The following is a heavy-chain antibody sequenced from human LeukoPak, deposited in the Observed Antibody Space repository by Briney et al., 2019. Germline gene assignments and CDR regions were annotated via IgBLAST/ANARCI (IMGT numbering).Heavy chain of an antibody. CDR2: ISAYNGNT. D-gene: IGHD2-2*01. CDR3: ARGPAAIDY. CDR1: GYTFIDYY. J-gene: IGHJ4*02. Sequence: ASVKVSCKASGYTFIDYYIHWVRQAPGEGLEWMGWISAYNGNTNYAQKLQGRVTMTTDTSTSTAYMELRSLRSDDTAVYYCARGPAAIDYWGQGTLVTVSS. V-gene: IGHV1-18*04.